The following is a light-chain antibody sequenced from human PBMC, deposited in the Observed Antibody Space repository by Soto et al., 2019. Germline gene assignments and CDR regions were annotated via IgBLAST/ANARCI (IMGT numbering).Light chain of an antibody. Sequence: IVMTQSPVTLSVSPGEGATLSCRASQSVSSNLAWYQEKPDQAPSLLIYGAFTRATGIPARFSGTGSGTEFTLTISSLQSEDIALCYCQQYNDWPLTFGQGTKVDIK. CDR1: QSVSSN. J-gene: IGKJ1*01. CDR3: QQYNDWPLT. V-gene: IGKV3-15*01. CDR2: GAF.